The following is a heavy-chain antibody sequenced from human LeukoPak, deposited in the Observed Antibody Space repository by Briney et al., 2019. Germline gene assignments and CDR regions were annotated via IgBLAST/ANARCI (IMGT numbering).Heavy chain of an antibody. CDR3: ARDDPTTVDYYFDY. CDR2: ISYDGSNK. Sequence: GGSLRLSCAASGFTFSDHAMHWVRQAPGKGLEWVAVISYDGSNKYYADSVKGRFTISRDNSKNTLYVQMNSLRAEDTAVYYCARDDPTTVDYYFDYWGQGTLVTVSS. D-gene: IGHD4-23*01. CDR1: GFTFSDHA. V-gene: IGHV3-30-3*01. J-gene: IGHJ4*02.